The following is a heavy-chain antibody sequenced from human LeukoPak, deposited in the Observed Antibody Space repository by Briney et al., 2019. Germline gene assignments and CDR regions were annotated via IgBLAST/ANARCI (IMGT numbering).Heavy chain of an antibody. V-gene: IGHV3-23*01. J-gene: IGHJ4*02. CDR1: ELNFSKNG. CDR2: ISGSGGSP. CDR3: ARAPTRPTLIVYDLYFDY. D-gene: IGHD3-22*01. Sequence: GGSLRLSCLTSELNFSKNGMTWLRQAPGTGPEWVATISGSGGSPFYADSVKARFTISRDNSNNTLYLEMNSLRVEDTAVYYCARAPTRPTLIVYDLYFDYWGQGSLVTVSS.